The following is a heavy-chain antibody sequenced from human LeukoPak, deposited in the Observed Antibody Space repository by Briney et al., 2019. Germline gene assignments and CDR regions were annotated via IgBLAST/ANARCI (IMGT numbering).Heavy chain of an antibody. V-gene: IGHV1-18*01. D-gene: IGHD5-18*01. CDR2: ISAYNGNT. J-gene: IGHJ6*03. CDR3: ARWVIGYSYGSSYYYYYYMDV. Sequence: RASVKVSCKASGYTFTSYGISWVRQAPGQGLEWMGWISAYNGNTNYAQKLQGRVTMTTDTSTSTAYMELRSLRSDDTAVYYCARWVIGYSYGSSYYYYYYMDVWGKGTTVTISS. CDR1: GYTFTSYG.